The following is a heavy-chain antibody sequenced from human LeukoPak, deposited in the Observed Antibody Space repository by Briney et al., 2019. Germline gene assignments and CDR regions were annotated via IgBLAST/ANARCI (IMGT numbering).Heavy chain of an antibody. CDR2: INHSGST. V-gene: IGHV4-34*01. CDR1: GGSFSGYY. J-gene: IGHJ4*02. D-gene: IGHD6-19*01. CDR3: ARAAYGSGWFLAFDY. Sequence: SETLSLTCAVYGGSFSGYYWSWIRQPPGKGLEWIGEINHSGSTNYNPSLKSRVTISVDTSKNQFSLKLSSVTAADTAVYYCARAAYGSGWFLAFDYWGQGTLVTVSS.